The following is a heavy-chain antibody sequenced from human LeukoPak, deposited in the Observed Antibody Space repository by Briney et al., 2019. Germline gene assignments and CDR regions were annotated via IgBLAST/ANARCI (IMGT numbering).Heavy chain of an antibody. CDR2: INPNSGDT. CDR3: AGGMTGGDY. CDR1: GYTFTAYY. V-gene: IGHV1-2*02. J-gene: IGHJ4*02. Sequence: ASVNVSCTASGYTFTAYYTHWVRQAPGQGLEWMGWINPNSGDTNCAQKFQGRVTMTRDTSISTAYMELGRLKSDDTALYYCAGGMTGGDYWGQGTLVTVSS. D-gene: IGHD3-9*01.